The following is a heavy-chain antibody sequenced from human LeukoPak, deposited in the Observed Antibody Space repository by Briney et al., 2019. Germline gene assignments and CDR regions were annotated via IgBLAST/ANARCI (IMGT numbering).Heavy chain of an antibody. CDR2: ISGNGAKS. CDR1: GFTFNTYA. Sequence: GGSLRLSCAASGFTFNTYAMSWVRQAPGKGLEWVSTISGNGAKSYSAGSVKGRFTISRDNSKNTLYLQMNSLRAEDTALYYCAKDFGYSYGWVDYWGQGILVTVSS. D-gene: IGHD5-18*01. CDR3: AKDFGYSYGWVDY. V-gene: IGHV3-23*01. J-gene: IGHJ4*02.